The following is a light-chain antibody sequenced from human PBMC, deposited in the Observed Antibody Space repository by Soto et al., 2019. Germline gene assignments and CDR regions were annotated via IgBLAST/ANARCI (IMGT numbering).Light chain of an antibody. CDR1: SSDVGSYNY. V-gene: IGLV2-14*01. Sequence: QSVLTQPASVSGSPGQSITISCTGTSSDVGSYNYVSWYQLHPGKAPKLMIYEVSNRPSGVSSRFSGSKSGNTASLTISGLQAEDEADYYCSSYTSSRAYVFGIGTKVTVL. CDR3: SSYTSSRAYV. J-gene: IGLJ1*01. CDR2: EVS.